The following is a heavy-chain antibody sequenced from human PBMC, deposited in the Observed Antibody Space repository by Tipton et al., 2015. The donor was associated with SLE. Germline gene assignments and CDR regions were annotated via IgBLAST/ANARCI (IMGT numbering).Heavy chain of an antibody. CDR1: GGSISSYY. CDR3: ASTFHYDFWSGYIDAFDI. CDR2: IYTSGST. D-gene: IGHD3-3*01. V-gene: IGHV4-4*07. J-gene: IGHJ3*02. Sequence: TLSLTCTVSGGSISSYYWSWIRQPAGKELEWIGRIYTSGSTNYNPSLKSRVTMSVDTSKNQFSLKLSSVTAADTAVYYCASTFHYDFWSGYIDAFDIWGQGKMVTVSS.